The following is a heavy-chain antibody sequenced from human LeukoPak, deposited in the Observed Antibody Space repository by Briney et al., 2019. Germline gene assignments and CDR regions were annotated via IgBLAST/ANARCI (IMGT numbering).Heavy chain of an antibody. CDR3: AAALHYYDSSGLEY. D-gene: IGHD3-22*01. CDR1: GLTFPNSA. CDR2: IAVGSGNR. J-gene: IGHJ4*02. Sequence: SVKVSCKASGLTFPNSAMHWVRQPRGKGREGMGGIAVGSGNRNYAREFQERLTITMHMSTSTAYMELSSLRSEDTAVYYCAAALHYYDSSGLEYWGQGTLVTVSS. V-gene: IGHV1-58*02.